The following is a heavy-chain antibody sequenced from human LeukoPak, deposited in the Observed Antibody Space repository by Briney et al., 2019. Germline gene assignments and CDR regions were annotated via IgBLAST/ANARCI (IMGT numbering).Heavy chain of an antibody. V-gene: IGHV1-18*01. D-gene: IGHD3-22*01. CDR3: ARASTRDSSGYYYVRFDY. J-gene: IGHJ4*02. Sequence: EASVKVSCKASGGTLSSYAISWVRQAPGQGLEWMGWISAYNGNTNYAQKLQGRVTMTTDTSTSTAYMELRSLRSDDTAVYYCARASTRDSSGYYYVRFDYWGQGTLVTVSS. CDR2: ISAYNGNT. CDR1: GGTLSSYA.